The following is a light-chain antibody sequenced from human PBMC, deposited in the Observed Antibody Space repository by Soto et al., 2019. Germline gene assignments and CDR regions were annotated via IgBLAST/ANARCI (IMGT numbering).Light chain of an antibody. Sequence: SYELNQPPSVSVAPGQTARITCGGNKIGSKSVHWYQQKPGQAPVLVVYDDSDRPSGIPERFSGSNSGNTATLTISRVEAGDEADYYCQVWDSSSDHYVFGTGTKVTVL. CDR2: DDS. CDR1: KIGSKS. J-gene: IGLJ1*01. V-gene: IGLV3-21*02. CDR3: QVWDSSSDHYV.